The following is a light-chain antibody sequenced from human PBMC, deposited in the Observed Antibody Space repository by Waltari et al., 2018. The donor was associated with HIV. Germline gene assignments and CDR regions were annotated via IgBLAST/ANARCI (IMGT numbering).Light chain of an antibody. J-gene: IGKJ4*01. V-gene: IGKV3-15*01. Sequence: EIVMTQSPATLSVSPGERATLPCRASQSVSSNLAWHQQKAGQAPRLPIYGASTRATGIPARFSGSGSGTEFTLTISSLQSEDFAVYYCQQYNNWPPLTFGGGTKVEIK. CDR1: QSVSSN. CDR3: QQYNNWPPLT. CDR2: GAS.